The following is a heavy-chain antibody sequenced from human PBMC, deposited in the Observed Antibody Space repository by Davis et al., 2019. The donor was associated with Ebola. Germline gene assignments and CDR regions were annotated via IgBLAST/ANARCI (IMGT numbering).Heavy chain of an antibody. V-gene: IGHV4-61*01. J-gene: IGHJ4*02. CDR1: GGSVSSGSYY. CDR3: ARGSYNWNYVRY. CDR2: IYYSGST. D-gene: IGHD1-20*01. Sequence: MPSETLSLTCTASGGSVSSGSYYWSWIRQPPGKGLEWIGYIYYSGSTNYNPSLKSRVTISVDTSKSQFSLKLSSVTAADTAVYYCARGSYNWNYVRYWGQGTLVTVSS.